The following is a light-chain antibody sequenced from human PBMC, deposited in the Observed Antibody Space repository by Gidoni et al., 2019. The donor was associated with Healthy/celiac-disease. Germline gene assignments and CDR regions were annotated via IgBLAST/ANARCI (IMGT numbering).Light chain of an antibody. CDR1: QSVSSY. V-gene: IGKV3-11*01. Sequence: EFVLTQSPATLSLSPGERATLSCRASQSVSSYLAWYQQKPGQAPRLLIYDASNRATSIPARFSGSGSGTDFTLTISSLEHEDFAVYYCQQRSNWPPITFGQGTRLEIK. J-gene: IGKJ5*01. CDR2: DAS. CDR3: QQRSNWPPIT.